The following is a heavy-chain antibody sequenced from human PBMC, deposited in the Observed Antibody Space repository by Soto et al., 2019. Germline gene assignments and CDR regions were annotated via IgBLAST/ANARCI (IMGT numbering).Heavy chain of an antibody. V-gene: IGHV3-30*04. CDR2: ISYDGSNK. CDR3: ARDPGGEAAADGFEYYMDV. J-gene: IGHJ6*03. CDR1: GFTFSSYA. Sequence: GGSLRLSCAASGFTFSSYAMHWVRQAPGKGLEWVAVISYDGSNKYYADSVKGRFTISRDNSKNTLYLQMNSLRAEDTAVYYCARDPGGEAAADGFEYYMDVWGKGTTVTVSS. D-gene: IGHD6-13*01.